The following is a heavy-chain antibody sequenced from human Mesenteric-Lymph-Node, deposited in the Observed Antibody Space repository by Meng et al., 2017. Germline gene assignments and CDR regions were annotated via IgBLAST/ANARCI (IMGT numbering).Heavy chain of an antibody. D-gene: IGHD5-18*01. V-gene: IGHV1-69*13. J-gene: IGHJ4*02. CDR2: IIPIFGTA. CDR3: ARADIQLWLNY. CDR1: GYTFTSYD. Sequence: SVKVSCKASGYTFTSYDINWVRQATGQGLEWMGGIIPIFGTANYAQKFQGRVTITADESTSTAYMELSSLRSEDTAVYYCARADIQLWLNYWGQGTLVTVSS.